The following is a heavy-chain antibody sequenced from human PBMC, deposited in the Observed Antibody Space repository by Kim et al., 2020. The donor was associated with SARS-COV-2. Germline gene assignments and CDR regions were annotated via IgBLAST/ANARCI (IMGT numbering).Heavy chain of an antibody. V-gene: IGHV4-39*01. CDR3: ARARFESIAAAGTLFFSWFDP. D-gene: IGHD6-13*01. J-gene: IGHJ5*02. Sequence: SETLSLTCTVSGGSISSSSYYWGWIRQPPGKGLEWIGSIYYSGSTYYNPSLKSRVTISVDTSKNQFSLKLSSVTAADTAVYYCARARFESIAAAGTLFFSWFDPWGQGTLVTVSS. CDR1: GGSISSSSYY. CDR2: IYYSGST.